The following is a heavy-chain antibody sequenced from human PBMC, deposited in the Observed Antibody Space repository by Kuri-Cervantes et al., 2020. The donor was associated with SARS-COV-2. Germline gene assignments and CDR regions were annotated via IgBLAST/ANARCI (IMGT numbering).Heavy chain of an antibody. CDR1: GFFFSSHG. CDR2: ISGSGGST. Sequence: GGSLRLSCVASGFFFSSHGIHWVRQAPGKGLEWVSAISGSGGSTYYADSVKGRFTISRDNSKNTLYLQMNSLRAEDTAVYYCARGASYSSGWDFDYWGQGNLVTVSS. J-gene: IGHJ4*02. V-gene: IGHV3-23*01. D-gene: IGHD6-19*01. CDR3: ARGASYSSGWDFDY.